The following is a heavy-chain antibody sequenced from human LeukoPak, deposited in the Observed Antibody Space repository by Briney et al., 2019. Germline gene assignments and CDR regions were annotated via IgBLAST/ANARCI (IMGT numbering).Heavy chain of an antibody. D-gene: IGHD1-26*01. CDR2: ISYDGSNK. V-gene: IGHV3-30-3*01. J-gene: IGHJ4*02. Sequence: GGSLRLSCAASGFTFSSYAMHWVRQAPGKGLEWVAVISYDGSNKYYADSVKGRFTISRDNSKNTLYLQMNSLRAEDTAVYYCARDRVGATDYFDYWGQGTLVTVSS. CDR1: GFTFSSYA. CDR3: ARDRVGATDYFDY.